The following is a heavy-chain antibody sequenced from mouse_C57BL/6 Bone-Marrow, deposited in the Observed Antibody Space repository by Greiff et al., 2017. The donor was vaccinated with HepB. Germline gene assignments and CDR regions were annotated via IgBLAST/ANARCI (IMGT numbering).Heavy chain of an antibody. V-gene: IGHV1-64*01. CDR2: IHPNSGST. J-gene: IGHJ4*01. D-gene: IGHD1-1*01. Sequence: QVQLQQPGAELVKPGASVKLSCKASGYTFTSYWMHWVKQRPGQGLEWIGMIHPNSGSTNYNEKFKSKATLTVDKSSSTAYMQLSRLTSEDSAVYYCAREGVVARYYAMDYWGQGTSVTVSS. CDR1: GYTFTSYW. CDR3: AREGVVARYYAMDY.